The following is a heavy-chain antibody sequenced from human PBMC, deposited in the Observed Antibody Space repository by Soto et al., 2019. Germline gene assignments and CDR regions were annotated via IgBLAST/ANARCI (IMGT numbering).Heavy chain of an antibody. Sequence: QVQLQESGPGLVRPSGTLSLTCAVYGGSVTSGNWWSWVRQPPGKGLEWIGEIHHGGTTNYNPSPKRRVTLSIERSKNQFSLNLSSVTAGDTGVYFCARYGFAYIWGHDPWGQGTLVTVSS. CDR3: ARYGFAYIWGHDP. D-gene: IGHD3-16*01. CDR2: IHHGGTT. V-gene: IGHV4-4*02. J-gene: IGHJ5*02. CDR1: GGSVTSGNW.